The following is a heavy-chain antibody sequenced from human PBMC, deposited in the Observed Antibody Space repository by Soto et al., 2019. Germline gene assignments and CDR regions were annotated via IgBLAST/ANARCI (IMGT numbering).Heavy chain of an antibody. V-gene: IGHV3-23*01. Sequence: GGSLRLSCAASGFSFRIFDMNWVRQAPGKGLEWIANISGSGGSTLYSDSVKGRFIISRDNSDDTLYFEKNSLRVEDTAIYYCTKDAYTKYDYYGMDVWGQGTTVTVSS. CDR3: TKDAYTKYDYYGMDV. CDR1: GFSFRIFD. CDR2: ISGSGGST. D-gene: IGHD4-4*01. J-gene: IGHJ6*02.